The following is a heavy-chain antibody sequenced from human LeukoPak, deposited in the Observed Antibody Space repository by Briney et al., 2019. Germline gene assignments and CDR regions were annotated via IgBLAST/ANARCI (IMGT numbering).Heavy chain of an antibody. J-gene: IGHJ4*02. CDR2: INPNSGGT. CDR3: ARDRGYDSSGYQYYFDY. Sequence: ASVKVSCKASGYTFTGYHMHWVRQAPGQGLEWMGWINPNSGGTNYAQKFQGRVTMTRDTSISTAYMELSRLRSDDTAVYYCARDRGYDSSGYQYYFDYWGQGTLVTVSS. CDR1: GYTFTGYH. D-gene: IGHD3-22*01. V-gene: IGHV1-2*02.